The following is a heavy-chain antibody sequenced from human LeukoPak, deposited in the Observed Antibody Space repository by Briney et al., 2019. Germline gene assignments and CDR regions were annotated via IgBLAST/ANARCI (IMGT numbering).Heavy chain of an antibody. CDR2: IYYSGST. V-gene: IGHV4-59*01. CDR1: GGSISSYY. D-gene: IGHD6-13*01. Sequence: PSETLSLTCTVSGGSISSYYWSWIRQPPGKGLEWIGYIYYSGSTNYNPSLKSRVTISVDTSKNRFSLKLSSVTAADTAVYYCAREDSSSWNNWFDPWGQGTLVTVSS. J-gene: IGHJ5*02. CDR3: AREDSSSWNNWFDP.